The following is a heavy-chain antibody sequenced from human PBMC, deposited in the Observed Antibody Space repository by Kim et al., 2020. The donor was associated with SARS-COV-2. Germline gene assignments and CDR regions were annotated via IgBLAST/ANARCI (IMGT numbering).Heavy chain of an antibody. J-gene: IGHJ4*02. CDR3: AKDPATTYYYDSSGYFHY. V-gene: IGHV3-23*01. D-gene: IGHD3-22*01. CDR2: ISGSGGST. Sequence: GGSLRLSCAASGFTFSCYAMSWVRQAPGKGLEWVSAISGSGGSTYYADSVKGRFTISRDNSKNTLYLQMNSLRAEDTAVYYCAKDPATTYYYDSSGYFHYWGQGTLVTVSS. CDR1: GFTFSCYA.